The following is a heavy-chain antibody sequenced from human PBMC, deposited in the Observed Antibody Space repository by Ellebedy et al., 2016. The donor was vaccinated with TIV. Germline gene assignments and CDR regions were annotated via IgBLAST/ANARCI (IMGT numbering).Heavy chain of an antibody. CDR2: IYYSGST. CDR3: ARASRVYDSSGYSSDAFDI. J-gene: IGHJ3*02. V-gene: IGHV4-59*01. Sequence: SETLSLTCTVSGGSISSYYWSWIRQPPGKGLEWIGYIYYSGSTNYNPSLKSRVTISVDTSKNQFSLKLSSVTAADTAVYYCARASRVYDSSGYSSDAFDIWGQGTMVTVSS. CDR1: GGSISSYY. D-gene: IGHD3-22*01.